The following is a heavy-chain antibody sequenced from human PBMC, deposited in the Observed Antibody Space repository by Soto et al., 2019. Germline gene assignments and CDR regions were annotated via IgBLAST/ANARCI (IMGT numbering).Heavy chain of an antibody. D-gene: IGHD3-22*01. V-gene: IGHV3-23*01. Sequence: PGGSLRLSCAASGFTFSTFAMSWVRQTPGKGLEWVSSISGSPSSTYYADSVKGRFTISRDNSKNTLYLQMNSLRAEDTAVYYCATFLYDSSGYYYTRDYWGQGILVTVSS. CDR2: ISGSPSST. CDR1: GFTFSTFA. J-gene: IGHJ4*02. CDR3: ATFLYDSSGYYYTRDY.